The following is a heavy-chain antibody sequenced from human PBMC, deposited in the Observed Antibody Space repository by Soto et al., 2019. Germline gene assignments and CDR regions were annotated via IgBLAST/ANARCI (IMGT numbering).Heavy chain of an antibody. J-gene: IGHJ5*02. V-gene: IGHV4-34*01. CDR2: INHSGST. Sequence: QVQLQQWGAGLLKPSETLSLTCAVYGGSFSDYYWSWIRQPPGKGLEWIGEINHSGSTNYNPSLKSRGTISVDTSKNQFSLKLSSVTAADTGVYYCAREGRYYASGRFWWFDPWGQGTLVTVSS. CDR1: GGSFSDYY. D-gene: IGHD3-10*01. CDR3: AREGRYYASGRFWWFDP.